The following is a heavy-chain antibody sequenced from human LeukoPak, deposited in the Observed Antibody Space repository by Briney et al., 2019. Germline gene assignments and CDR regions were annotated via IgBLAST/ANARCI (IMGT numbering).Heavy chain of an antibody. J-gene: IGHJ4*02. Sequence: PGGSLRLSCAASGFTFGTYAMSWVRQAPGKGLEWVANIKQDGSEKYYVDSVEGRFTISRDNAKNSLYLQMNSLRAEDTAVYYCARVSPNTVTTLQYFDYWGQGTLVTVSS. CDR1: GFTFGTYA. V-gene: IGHV3-7*01. CDR2: IKQDGSEK. CDR3: ARVSPNTVTTLQYFDY. D-gene: IGHD4-17*01.